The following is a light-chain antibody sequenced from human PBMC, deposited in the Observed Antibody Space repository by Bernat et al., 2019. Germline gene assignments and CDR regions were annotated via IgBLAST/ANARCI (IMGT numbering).Light chain of an antibody. J-gene: IGKJ4*01. Sequence: DIVMTQTPLSLSVTPGQPATISCKSSESLLHSNGKTFLSWYLQKAGQPPQVLIYEVSNRFSGVPKRFSGSGSGTDFTLKISRVEAGDVGVYYCMQSIQLPHTFGGGTRLEIK. V-gene: IGKV2D-29*01. CDR3: MQSIQLPHT. CDR2: EVS. CDR1: ESLLHSNGKTF.